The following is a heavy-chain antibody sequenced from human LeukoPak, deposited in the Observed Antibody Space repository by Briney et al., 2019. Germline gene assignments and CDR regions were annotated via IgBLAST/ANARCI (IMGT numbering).Heavy chain of an antibody. CDR2: IIPILGIA. J-gene: IGHJ6*02. CDR1: GGTFSSYA. V-gene: IGHV1-69*04. Sequence: SVKVSCNASGGTFSSYAISWVRQAPGQGLEWRGRIIPILGIANYAHKFQGRVTITADKATSTAYMELSSLTSEHTAVYYCARGPGAYSYGHLHYSRMDVWGQGTTVTVS. D-gene: IGHD5-18*01. CDR3: ARGPGAYSYGHLHYSRMDV.